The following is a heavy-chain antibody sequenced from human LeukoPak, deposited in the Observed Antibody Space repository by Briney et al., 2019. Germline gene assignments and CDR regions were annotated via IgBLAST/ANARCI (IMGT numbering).Heavy chain of an antibody. CDR2: FSGSGAST. CDR1: GFTFSNYG. D-gene: IGHD4-23*01. Sequence: GGSLGLSCAASGFTFSNYGMNWVRQAPGKGLEWVSVFSGSGASTHYADSVKGRFTISRDNSKNTLYLQMNSLRAEDTAVYYCAKLRWSSSGAFDIWGQGTMVTVSS. V-gene: IGHV3-23*01. J-gene: IGHJ3*02. CDR3: AKLRWSSSGAFDI.